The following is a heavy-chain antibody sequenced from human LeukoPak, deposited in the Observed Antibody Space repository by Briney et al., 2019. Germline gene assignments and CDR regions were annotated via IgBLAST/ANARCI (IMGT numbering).Heavy chain of an antibody. J-gene: IGHJ4*02. D-gene: IGHD2-15*01. Sequence: SETLSLTCTVSGGSISSYFWSWIRQPPGKGLEWIGYIYTSGSTIYNPSLRGRATISVETSKNQFSLKLTSVTAADAAVYFCAGEVSGGYRFDYWGQGILVNVSS. V-gene: IGHV4-4*09. CDR1: GGSISSYF. CDR3: AGEVSGGYRFDY. CDR2: IYTSGST.